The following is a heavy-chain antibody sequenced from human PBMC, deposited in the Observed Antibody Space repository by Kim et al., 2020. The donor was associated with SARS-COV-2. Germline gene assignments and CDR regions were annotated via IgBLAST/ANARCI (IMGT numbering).Heavy chain of an antibody. J-gene: IGHJ4*02. D-gene: IGHD3-3*01. CDR2: INHSGST. V-gene: IGHV4-34*01. CDR3: AREGLRFLEWSLDY. Sequence: SETLSLTCAVYGGSFSGYYWIWIRQPPGKGLEWIGEINHSGSTNYNPSLTSRVTISVDTSKNQFSPKLSSVTAADTAVYYCAREGLRFLEWSLDYWGQVTLGTVSS. CDR1: GGSFSGYY.